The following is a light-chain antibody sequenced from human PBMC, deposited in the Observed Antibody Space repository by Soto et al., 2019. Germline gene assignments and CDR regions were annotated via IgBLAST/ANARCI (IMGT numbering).Light chain of an antibody. CDR2: DAS. CDR3: QQYNNWPVT. CDR1: QAISDN. Sequence: EIVLTQSPATLSLSPGERATLSCRASQAISDNLAWYQHKPGQPPRLLIYDASTRATGIPARFSGSGSGTEFTLTISSLQSEDFAVYYCQQYNNWPVTFGQGTRLEIK. V-gene: IGKV3-15*01. J-gene: IGKJ5*01.